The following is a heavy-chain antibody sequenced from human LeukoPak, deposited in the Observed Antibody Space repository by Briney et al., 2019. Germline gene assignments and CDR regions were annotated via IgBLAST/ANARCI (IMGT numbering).Heavy chain of an antibody. J-gene: IGHJ2*01. CDR1: GFSFSTYG. Sequence: GGSLRLSCAASGFSFSTYGMNWVRQAPGKGLEYVSGISSNGGSTSYANSVKGRFTISRDTSKNTLYLQMNSLRAEDTAVYYCAKSHYYGDWYFDLWGRGTLVIVSS. V-gene: IGHV3-64*01. CDR3: AKSHYYGDWYFDL. D-gene: IGHD3-10*01. CDR2: ISSNGGST.